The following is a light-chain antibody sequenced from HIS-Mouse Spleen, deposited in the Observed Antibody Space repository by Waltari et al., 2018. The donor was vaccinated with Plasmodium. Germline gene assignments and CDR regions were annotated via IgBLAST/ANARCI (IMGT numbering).Light chain of an antibody. Sequence: SYELTQPPSVSVSPGQTASITCSGDKLGDKYACWYQQKPGQSPVLVIYQDSKRPSGIPERVSCSNSGNTATLTISGTQAMDEAHYYWQAWDSSTAWVFGGGTKLTVL. CDR2: QDS. CDR3: QAWDSSTAWV. V-gene: IGLV3-1*01. CDR1: KLGDKY. J-gene: IGLJ2*01.